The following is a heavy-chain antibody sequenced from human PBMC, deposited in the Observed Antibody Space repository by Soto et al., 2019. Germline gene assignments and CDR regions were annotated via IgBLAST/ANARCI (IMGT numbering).Heavy chain of an antibody. CDR2: ISAYNGNT. V-gene: IGHV1-18*01. J-gene: IGHJ4*02. CDR3: ATRIAVAGTDYFDY. Sequence: GGSGKGSCKGSGYTFSRYGIRWVRQAPGQGLEWMGWISAYNGNTNYAQKLQGRVTMTTDTSTSTAYMELRSLRSDDTAVYYCATRIAVAGTDYFDYWGQGTLVTVSS. D-gene: IGHD6-19*01. CDR1: GYTFSRYG.